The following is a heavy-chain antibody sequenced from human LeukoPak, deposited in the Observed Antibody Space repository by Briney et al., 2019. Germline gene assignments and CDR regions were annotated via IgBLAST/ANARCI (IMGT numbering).Heavy chain of an antibody. CDR2: INHSGST. D-gene: IGHD4-17*01. V-gene: IGHV4-34*01. CDR3: ARAHDYGNVFDI. Sequence: GSLRLSCAASGFTFDDYGMSWIRQPPGKGLEWIGEINHSGSTNYNPSLKSRVTISVDTSKNQFSLKLSSVTAADTAVYYCARAHDYGNVFDIWGQGTMVTVSS. J-gene: IGHJ3*02. CDR1: GFTFDDYG.